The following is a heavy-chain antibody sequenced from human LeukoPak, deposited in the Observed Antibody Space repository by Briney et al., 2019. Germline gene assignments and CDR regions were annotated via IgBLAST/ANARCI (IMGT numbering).Heavy chain of an antibody. J-gene: IGHJ6*02. CDR3: ARDVPYSSGWSYYYYCGMDV. CDR2: INPSGGST. V-gene: IGHV1-46*01. CDR1: GYTFTSYY. Sequence: ASVKVSCKASGYTFTSYYMHWVRQAPGQGLEWMGIINPSGGSTSYAQKFQGRVTMTRDTSTSTVYMELSSLRSEDTAVYYCARDVPYSSGWSYYYYCGMDVWGQGTTVTVSS. D-gene: IGHD6-19*01.